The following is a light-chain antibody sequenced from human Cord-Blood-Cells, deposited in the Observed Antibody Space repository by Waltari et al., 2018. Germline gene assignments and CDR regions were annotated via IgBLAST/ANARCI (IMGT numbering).Light chain of an antibody. Sequence: QSALTQPPSVSGSPGQSITISCTGTSRDVGGYNYVSWYQQHPGKAPKLMIYDVSNRPSGVSNRFSGSKSGNTASLTISGLQAEDEADYYCSSYTSSSTLEVFGGGTKLTVL. CDR1: SRDVGGYNY. CDR3: SSYTSSSTLEV. J-gene: IGLJ3*02. CDR2: DVS. V-gene: IGLV2-14*01.